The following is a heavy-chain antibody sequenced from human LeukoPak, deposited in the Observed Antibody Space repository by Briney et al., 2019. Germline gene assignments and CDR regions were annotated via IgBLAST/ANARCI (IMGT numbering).Heavy chain of an antibody. D-gene: IGHD3-22*01. CDR3: ARDPRPYYYDSSGYHDY. V-gene: IGHV3-33*08. J-gene: IGHJ4*02. CDR2: IWYDGSNK. CDR1: GFTFSDYY. Sequence: GGSLRLSCAASGFTFSDYYMSWIRQAPGKGLEWVAVIWYDGSNKYYADSVKGRFTISRDNSKNTLYLQMNSLRAEDTAAYYCARDPRPYYYDSSGYHDYWGQGTLVTVSS.